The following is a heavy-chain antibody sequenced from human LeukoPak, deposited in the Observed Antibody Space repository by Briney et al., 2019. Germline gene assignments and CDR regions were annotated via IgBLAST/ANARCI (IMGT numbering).Heavy chain of an antibody. Sequence: ASVKVSCKASRGTFSSYAISWVRQAPGQGLEWMGWMNPNSGNTDYAQRFQGRVTMTRNTSISTAYMELSSLRSEDTAVYYCARGDFGDYFLDYWGQGTLVTVSS. V-gene: IGHV1-8*02. J-gene: IGHJ4*02. D-gene: IGHD4-17*01. CDR2: MNPNSGNT. CDR1: RGTFSSYA. CDR3: ARGDFGDYFLDY.